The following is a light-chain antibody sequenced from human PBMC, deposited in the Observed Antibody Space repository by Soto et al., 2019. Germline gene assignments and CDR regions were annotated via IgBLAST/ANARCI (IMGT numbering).Light chain of an antibody. Sequence: QSALTQPAPVSGSPGQSITISCTGTSRDVGGYNYVSWYQQHPGKAPKLMIYDVSNRPSGVSNRFSGSKSGNTASLTISGLKAEDEADYYCSSYTSSSTLAWVFGGGTQLTVL. J-gene: IGLJ3*02. CDR1: SRDVGGYNY. CDR3: SSYTSSSTLAWV. CDR2: DVS. V-gene: IGLV2-14*01.